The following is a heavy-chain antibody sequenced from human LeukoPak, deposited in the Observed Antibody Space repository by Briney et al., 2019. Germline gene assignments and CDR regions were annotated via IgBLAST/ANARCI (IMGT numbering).Heavy chain of an antibody. CDR1: GGSISSYY. CDR3: ARDGGSGNYFIDY. Sequence: SETLSLTCTVSGGSISSYYWSWIRQPPGKGLEWIGYIYYSGSTNYNPSLKSRVTISVDTSKNQFSLKLSSVTAADTAVYYCARDGGSGNYFIDYWGQGTLVTVSS. V-gene: IGHV4-59*01. CDR2: IYYSGST. D-gene: IGHD3-10*01. J-gene: IGHJ4*02.